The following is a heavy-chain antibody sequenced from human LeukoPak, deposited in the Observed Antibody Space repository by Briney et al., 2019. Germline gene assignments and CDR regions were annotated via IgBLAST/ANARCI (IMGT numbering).Heavy chain of an antibody. J-gene: IGHJ4*02. V-gene: IGHV3-74*01. CDR2: ISSDGTNA. D-gene: IGHD3-10*01. Sequence: GGSLRLSCAASGFTFSTYWMHWVRQVPEKGLVWVSRISSDGTNANYADSVKGRFTISRDNAKNTLYLQMNSLRAEDTAVYYCVLLSLTPGWGQGTLVTVSA. CDR3: VLLSLTPG. CDR1: GFTFSTYW.